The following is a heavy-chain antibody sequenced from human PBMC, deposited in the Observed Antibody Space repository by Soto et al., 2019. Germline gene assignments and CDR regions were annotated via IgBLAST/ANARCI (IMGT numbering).Heavy chain of an antibody. V-gene: IGHV3-53*04. CDR1: GFTVSSNY. Sequence: GGSLRLSCAASGFTVSSNYMSWVRQAPGKGLEWVSVIYSGGSTYYADSVKGRFTISRHNSKNTLYLQMNSLRAEDTAVYYCARVPAAIYYYYYMDVWGKGTTVTVSS. D-gene: IGHD2-2*01. CDR3: ARVPAAIYYYYYMDV. CDR2: IYSGGST. J-gene: IGHJ6*03.